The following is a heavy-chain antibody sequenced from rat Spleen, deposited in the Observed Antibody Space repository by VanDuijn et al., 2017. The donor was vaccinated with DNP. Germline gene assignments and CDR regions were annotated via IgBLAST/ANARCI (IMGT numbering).Heavy chain of an antibody. J-gene: IGHJ2*01. CDR3: ARHVLPLRVWDY. Sequence: EVMLVESGGDLVQSGRSLKLSCAASGFSFSDYYMAWVRQAPTKGLEWVAYSSYDGVSTYNGDSVRGRFTISRDNAKSTLYLQMNSLRSEDMATYYCARHVLPLRVWDYWGQGVMVTVSS. V-gene: IGHV5-22*01. CDR2: SSYDGVST. CDR1: GFSFSDYY. D-gene: IGHD1-4*01.